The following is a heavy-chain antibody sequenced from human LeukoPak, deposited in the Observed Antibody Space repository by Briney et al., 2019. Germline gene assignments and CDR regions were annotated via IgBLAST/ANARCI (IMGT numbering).Heavy chain of an antibody. D-gene: IGHD7-27*01. CDR3: ARGLSWGSEEFDY. CDR2: IIPIFGTA. CDR1: GGTFSSYA. V-gene: IGHV1-69*05. J-gene: IGHJ4*02. Sequence: SVKVSCKASGGTFSSYAISWVRQAPGQGLEWMGRIIPIFGTANYAQKFQGRVTITTDESTSTAYMELSSLRSEDTAVYYCARGLSWGSEEFDYWGQGALVTVSS.